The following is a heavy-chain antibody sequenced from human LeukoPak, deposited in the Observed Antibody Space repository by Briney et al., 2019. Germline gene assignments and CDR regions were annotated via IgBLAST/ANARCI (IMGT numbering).Heavy chain of an antibody. D-gene: IGHD3-10*01. Sequence: GGSLRLSCAASGFTFSDYAMSWVRQAPGKGLEWVSTISGSGSSTYYADSVKGRFTISRDNSKNTLYLQMNSLRAEDAAVYYCAKKFSSGGGVNFDYWGQGTLVTVSS. CDR1: GFTFSDYA. CDR3: AKKFSSGGGVNFDY. V-gene: IGHV3-23*01. CDR2: ISGSGSST. J-gene: IGHJ4*02.